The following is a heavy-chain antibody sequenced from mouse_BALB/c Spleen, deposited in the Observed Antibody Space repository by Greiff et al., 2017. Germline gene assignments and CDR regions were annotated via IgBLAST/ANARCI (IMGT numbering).Heavy chain of an antibody. D-gene: IGHD2-1*01. CDR1: GYTFTSYW. Sequence: QVHVKQSGAELARPGASVKLSCKASGYTFTSYWMQWVKQRPGQGLEWIGAIYPGDGDTRYTQKFKGKATLTADKSSSTAYMQLSSLASEDSAVYYCARDLIYGNYVFDYWGQGTTLTVSS. V-gene: IGHV1-87*01. CDR3: ARDLIYGNYVFDY. CDR2: IYPGDGDT. J-gene: IGHJ2*01.